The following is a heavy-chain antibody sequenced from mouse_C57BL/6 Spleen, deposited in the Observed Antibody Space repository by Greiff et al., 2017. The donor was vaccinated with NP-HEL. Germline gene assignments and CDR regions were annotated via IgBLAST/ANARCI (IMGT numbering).Heavy chain of an antibody. CDR1: GYTFTDYE. CDR2: IDPETGGT. D-gene: IGHD1-1*01. CDR3: TRERGYYGSRGVFDY. J-gene: IGHJ2*01. V-gene: IGHV1-15*01. Sequence: QVQLKESGAELVRPGASVTLSCKASGYTFTDYEMHWMKQTPVHGLEWIGAIDPETGGTAYNQKFKGKAILTADKSSSTAYMELRSLTSEDAAGYYCTRERGYYGSRGVFDYWGQGTTLTVSS.